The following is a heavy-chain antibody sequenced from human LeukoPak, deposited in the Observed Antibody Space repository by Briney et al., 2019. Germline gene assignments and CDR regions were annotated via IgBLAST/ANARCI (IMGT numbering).Heavy chain of an antibody. Sequence: GGSLRLSCAASGFTFSSYSMNWVRQAPGKGLEWVSSISSSSSYVYYADSVKGRFTISRDNAKNSLYLQVNSLRAEDTAVYYCARDRDSSGYYSDWGQGTLVTVSS. J-gene: IGHJ4*02. V-gene: IGHV3-21*01. CDR3: ARDRDSSGYYSD. CDR1: GFTFSSYS. D-gene: IGHD3-22*01. CDR2: ISSSSSYV.